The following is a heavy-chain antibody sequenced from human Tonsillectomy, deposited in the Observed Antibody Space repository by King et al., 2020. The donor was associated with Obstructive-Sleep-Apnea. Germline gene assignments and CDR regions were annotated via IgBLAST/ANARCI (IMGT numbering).Heavy chain of an antibody. Sequence: VQLQESGSGLVKPSQTLSLTCAVSGGSISRGGYSWSWIRQPPGKGLEWIGYIYHSGSTYYNPSLKRRVTISVDRSKNQFSLNLISVTAADTAVYYCARAPRVPATVWFDPWGQGTLVTVSS. CDR2: IYHSGST. CDR1: GGSISRGGYS. D-gene: IGHD2-15*01. J-gene: IGHJ5*02. V-gene: IGHV4-30-2*01. CDR3: ARAPRVPATVWFDP.